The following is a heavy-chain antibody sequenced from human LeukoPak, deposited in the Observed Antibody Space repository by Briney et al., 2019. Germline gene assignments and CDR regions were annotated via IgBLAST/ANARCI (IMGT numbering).Heavy chain of an antibody. D-gene: IGHD1-26*01. CDR1: GFTFTSYS. V-gene: IGHV3-21*01. Sequence: GGSLRLSCAASGFTFTSYSMNWVRQAPGKGLEWVSSISSGSSYIYYADSVKGRFTISRDNAKNSLYLQMNSLRDEDTAVYYCARDKLVGATKIDYWGQGTLVTVSS. CDR3: ARDKLVGATKIDY. CDR2: ISSGSSYI. J-gene: IGHJ4*02.